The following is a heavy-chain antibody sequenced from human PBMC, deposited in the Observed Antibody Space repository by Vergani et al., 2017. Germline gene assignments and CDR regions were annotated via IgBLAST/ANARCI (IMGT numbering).Heavy chain of an antibody. CDR3: AREGRYYGSVSYLGY. CDR2: IYYSGST. D-gene: IGHD3-10*01. Sequence: QVQLQESGPGLVKPSETLSLTCTVSGGSISSYYWSWIRQPPGKGLEWIGYIYYSGSTNYNTSLKSRVTIAVDTSKNQFSLKLSSVTAADTAVYYCAREGRYYGSVSYLGYWGQGTLVTVSS. J-gene: IGHJ4*02. CDR1: GGSISSYY. V-gene: IGHV4-59*01.